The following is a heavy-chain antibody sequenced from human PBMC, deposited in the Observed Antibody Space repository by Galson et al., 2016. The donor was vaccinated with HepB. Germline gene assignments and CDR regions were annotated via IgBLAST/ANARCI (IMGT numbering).Heavy chain of an antibody. D-gene: IGHD3-10*02. CDR1: EFNFRNDW. CDR2: INDDGRFK. Sequence: SLRLSCAASEFNFRNDWMHWVRQVPGKGLVWVSRINDDGRFKVYLDSVKGRFTISRDNANNTLYLQMNSLRVDDSGIYFCARGVRGALGLWGRGTLVTVSS. V-gene: IGHV3-74*01. CDR3: ARGVRGALGL. J-gene: IGHJ4*02.